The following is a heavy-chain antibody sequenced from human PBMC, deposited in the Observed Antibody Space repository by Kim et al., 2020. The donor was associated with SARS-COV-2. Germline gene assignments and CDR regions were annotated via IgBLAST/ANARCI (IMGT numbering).Heavy chain of an antibody. CDR3: ARDLPDYSGYEYDY. D-gene: IGHD5-12*01. V-gene: IGHV1-3*01. J-gene: IGHJ4*02. CDR1: GYTFTSYA. Sequence: ASVKVSCKASGYTFTSYAMHWVCQAPGQRLEWMGWINAGNGNTKYSQKFQGRVTITRDTSASTAYMELSSLRSEDTAVYYCARDLPDYSGYEYDYWGQGTLVTVSS. CDR2: INAGNGNT.